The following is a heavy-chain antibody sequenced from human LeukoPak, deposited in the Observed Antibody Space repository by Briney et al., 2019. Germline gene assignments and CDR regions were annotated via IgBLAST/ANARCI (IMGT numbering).Heavy chain of an antibody. V-gene: IGHV3-30*04. CDR3: AREAVAGYYFDY. CDR1: GFTFSSYA. J-gene: IGHJ4*02. D-gene: IGHD6-19*01. Sequence: WGSLRLSCAASGFTFSSYAMHWVRQAPGKGLEWVAVISYDGSNKYYADSVKGRFTISRDNSKNTLYLQMNSLRAEDTAVYYCAREAVAGYYFDYWGQGTLVTVSS. CDR2: ISYDGSNK.